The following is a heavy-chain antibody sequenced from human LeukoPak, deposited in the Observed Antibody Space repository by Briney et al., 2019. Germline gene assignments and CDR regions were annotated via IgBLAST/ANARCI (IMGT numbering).Heavy chain of an antibody. CDR1: GGSISCSSYY. CDR3: ARDARAVVARSNGMDV. V-gene: IGHV4-39*07. J-gene: IGHJ6*02. Sequence: PSETLSLTCTVSGGSISCSSYYWGWIRQPPGKGLEWIGSIYYSGSTYYNPSLKSRVTISVDTSKNQFSLKLSSVTAADTAVYYCARDARAVVARSNGMDVWGQGTTVTVSS. D-gene: IGHD2-15*01. CDR2: IYYSGST.